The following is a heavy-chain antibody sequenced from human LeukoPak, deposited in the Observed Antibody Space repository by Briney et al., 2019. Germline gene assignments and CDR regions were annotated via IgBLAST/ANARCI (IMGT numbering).Heavy chain of an antibody. Sequence: GGSLRLSCAASGFTFSSYETNWVRQAPGKGLEWVSYISSSGSTIYYADSVKGRFTISRDNAKNSLYLQMNSLRAEDTAVYYCARERGYGDYGPNFDYWGQGTLVTVSS. J-gene: IGHJ4*02. V-gene: IGHV3-48*03. D-gene: IGHD4-17*01. CDR3: ARERGYGDYGPNFDY. CDR2: ISSSGSTI. CDR1: GFTFSSYE.